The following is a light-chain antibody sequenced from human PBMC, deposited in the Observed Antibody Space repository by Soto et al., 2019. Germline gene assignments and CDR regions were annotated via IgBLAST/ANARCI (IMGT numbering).Light chain of an antibody. CDR2: ATS. V-gene: IGKV1-39*01. J-gene: IGKJ1*01. Sequence: DIQMTQSPSSLSASVGDRVTITCRASQSISGYLNWYQQKPGKAPNLLIYATSSLQSGVPSRFSGSGSGTDFTLTISSLQPEDFATYYCQQSYSTPTFGQGTKGDIK. CDR3: QQSYSTPT. CDR1: QSISGY.